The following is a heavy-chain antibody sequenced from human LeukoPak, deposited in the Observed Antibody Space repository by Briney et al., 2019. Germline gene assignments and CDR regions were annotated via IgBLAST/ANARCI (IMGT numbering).Heavy chain of an antibody. Sequence: GGSLRLSCAASGFTFSSYWLHWVRQAPGQGLVLVSRIKIDGSTNYADSVKCRFTISRDNAKNTLSLQMHSLRAEDTGVYYCARAPSEIGGYYPEYFRHWGQGTLVTVSS. J-gene: IGHJ1*01. V-gene: IGHV3-74*01. CDR3: ARAPSEIGGYYPEYFRH. CDR1: GFTFSSYW. D-gene: IGHD3-22*01. CDR2: IKIDGST.